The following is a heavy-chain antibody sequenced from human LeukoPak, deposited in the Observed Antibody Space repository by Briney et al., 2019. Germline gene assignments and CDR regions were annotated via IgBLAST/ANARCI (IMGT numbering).Heavy chain of an antibody. Sequence: PGGSLRLSCAASGFTFSSYGMHWVRQAPGKGLEWVAVIWYDGSNKYYADSVKGRFTISRDNSKNTLYLQMNSLRAEDMAVYYCARANMGATSEKDAFDIWGQGTMVTVSS. J-gene: IGHJ3*02. CDR3: ARANMGATSEKDAFDI. D-gene: IGHD1-26*01. V-gene: IGHV3-33*01. CDR1: GFTFSSYG. CDR2: IWYDGSNK.